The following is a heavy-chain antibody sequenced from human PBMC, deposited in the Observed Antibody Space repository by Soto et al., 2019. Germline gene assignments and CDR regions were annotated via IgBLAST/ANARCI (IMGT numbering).Heavy chain of an antibody. CDR2: IYWDGDE. CDR3: AHSVYTSGNSFDY. CDR1: GFSLRTDEVG. V-gene: IGHV2-5*02. Sequence: QISLKESGPTLVKPTQTLTLTCTFSGFSLRTDEVGVGWIRQPPGKALEWLALIYWDGDERYSPSLNSRLTITKATSENQVLLTLTNVEPIDTATYYCAHSVYTSGNSFDYWGQGTLVTVSS. J-gene: IGHJ4*02. D-gene: IGHD3-10*01.